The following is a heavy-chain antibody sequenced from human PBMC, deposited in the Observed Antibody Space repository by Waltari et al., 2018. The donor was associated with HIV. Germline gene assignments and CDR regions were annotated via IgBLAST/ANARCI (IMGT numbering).Heavy chain of an antibody. CDR2: LSYDGSDK. V-gene: IGHV3-33*05. CDR1: GFTFSNHG. J-gene: IGHJ6*02. CDR3: ARRGVLTYYYTMDV. D-gene: IGHD3-10*01. Sequence: QVQLVESGGGVVQPGRSLRLSCAASGFTFSNHGMPWLRQAPGKGLEWVAVLSYDGSDKYYADSVRGRFTISRDNSKNTLYLQMYNLRAEDTAVYFCARRGVLTYYYTMDVWGQGTTVTVSS.